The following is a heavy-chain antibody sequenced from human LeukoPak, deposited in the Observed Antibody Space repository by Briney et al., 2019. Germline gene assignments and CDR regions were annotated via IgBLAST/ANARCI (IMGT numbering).Heavy chain of an antibody. CDR3: ARSAVAGYYYYYGMDV. J-gene: IGHJ6*02. Sequence: GESLKISCKVSGYIFTSDWIGWVRQVPGKGLEWMGIIHPGDSDTRYSPSFQGQVTFSADKSVSTAYLQWSSLKASDTAMYYCARSAVAGYYYYYGMDVWGQGTTVTVSS. V-gene: IGHV5-51*01. CDR2: IHPGDSDT. D-gene: IGHD6-19*01. CDR1: GYIFTSDW.